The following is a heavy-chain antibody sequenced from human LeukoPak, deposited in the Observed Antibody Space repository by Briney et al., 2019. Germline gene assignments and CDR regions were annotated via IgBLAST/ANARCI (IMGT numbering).Heavy chain of an antibody. V-gene: IGHV1-46*01. CDR1: GYTFTSYY. CDR2: INPSGGST. D-gene: IGHD2-2*01. J-gene: IGHJ3*02. CDR3: ARSWGIVVVPAYPQAFDI. Sequence: ASVTVSCKASGYTFTSYYMHWVRQAPGQGLEWMGIINPSGGSTSYAQKFQGRVTMTRDTSTSTVYMELSSLRSEDTAVYYCARSWGIVVVPAYPQAFDIWGQGTMVTVSS.